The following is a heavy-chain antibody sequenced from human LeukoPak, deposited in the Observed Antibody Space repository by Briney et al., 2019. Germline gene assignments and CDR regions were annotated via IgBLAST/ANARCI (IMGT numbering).Heavy chain of an antibody. J-gene: IGHJ6*02. V-gene: IGHV4-34*01. CDR3: ARARIAAAGNNYYYGMDV. CDR2: INHSGST. CDR1: GGPLSGYY. Sequence: TSETLSLTCAVYGGPLSGYYWSWIRQPPGEGLEWIGEINHSGSTNYNPSLKSRVTISVDTSKNQFSLKLSSVTAADTAVYYCARARIAAAGNNYYYGMDVWGQGTTVTVSS. D-gene: IGHD6-13*01.